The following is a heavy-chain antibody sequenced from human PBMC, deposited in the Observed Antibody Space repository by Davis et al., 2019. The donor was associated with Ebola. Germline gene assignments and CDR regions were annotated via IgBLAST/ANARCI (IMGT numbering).Heavy chain of an antibody. V-gene: IGHV1-46*01. CDR3: ARGEYSSLER. J-gene: IGHJ4*02. CDR1: GGTFSSYA. CDR2: INPNGGTA. D-gene: IGHD6-6*01. Sequence: ASVKVSCKASGGTFSSYAISWVRQAPGQGLEWMGIINPNGGTANYAQKFQGRVTMTRDMSTSTVFMELSNLRSDDTAVYYCARGEYSSLERWGQGTLVTISS.